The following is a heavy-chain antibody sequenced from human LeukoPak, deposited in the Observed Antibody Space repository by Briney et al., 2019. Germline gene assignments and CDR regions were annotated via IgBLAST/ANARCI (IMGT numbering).Heavy chain of an antibody. V-gene: IGHV3-23*01. Sequence: PGGSLRLSCAASGFTFSSYAMSWVRPAPGKGLEWVSAISGSGGSTYYADSVKGRFTISRDNSKNTLYLQMNSLRAEDTAVYYCAISYDYFFDYWGQGTLVTVSS. CDR1: GFTFSSYA. CDR2: ISGSGGST. D-gene: IGHD5-12*01. J-gene: IGHJ4*02. CDR3: AISYDYFFDY.